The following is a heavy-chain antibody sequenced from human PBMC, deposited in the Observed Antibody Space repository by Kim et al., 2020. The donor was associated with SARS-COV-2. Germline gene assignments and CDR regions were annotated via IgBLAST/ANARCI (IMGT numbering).Heavy chain of an antibody. Sequence: SETLSLTCTVSGGSISSGGYYWNWIRQLPGKGLQFVGYIHYSGSTYYNPSLKSRITISVDTSKNQFSLKLSSVTAADTAVYYCARDPYGDYGGNSGWFDPWGQGTLVTVSS. D-gene: IGHD4-17*01. CDR3: ARDPYGDYGGNSGWFDP. V-gene: IGHV4-31*03. J-gene: IGHJ5*02. CDR2: IHYSGST. CDR1: GGSISSGGYY.